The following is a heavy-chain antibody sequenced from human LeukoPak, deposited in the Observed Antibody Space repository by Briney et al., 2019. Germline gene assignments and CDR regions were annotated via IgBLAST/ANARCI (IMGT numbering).Heavy chain of an antibody. J-gene: IGHJ4*02. Sequence: ASVKVSCKVSGYTLTELSMHWVRQAPGKGLEWMGGFDPEDGETIYAQKFQGRVTMTTDTSTSTAYMELRSLRSDDTAVYYCARAEWELLIGDYYFDYWGQGTLVTVSS. CDR3: ARAEWELLIGDYYFDY. CDR1: GYTLTELS. D-gene: IGHD1-26*01. CDR2: FDPEDGET. V-gene: IGHV1-24*01.